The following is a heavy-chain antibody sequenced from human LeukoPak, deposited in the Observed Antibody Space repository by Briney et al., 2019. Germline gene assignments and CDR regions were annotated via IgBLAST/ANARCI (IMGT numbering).Heavy chain of an antibody. CDR3: ARSLVVGGTRPNDY. J-gene: IGHJ4*02. V-gene: IGHV3-74*01. CDR1: GFTFSAYW. D-gene: IGHD2-15*01. Sequence: HPGRSLRLSCAASGFTFSAYWMHWVRQAPGKGLVWLSRINTGGNDITYADSVKGRFTISRDNAKNTLYLQMNSLTVEDTAVYFCARSLVVGGTRPNDYWGQGTLVSVSS. CDR2: INTGGNDI.